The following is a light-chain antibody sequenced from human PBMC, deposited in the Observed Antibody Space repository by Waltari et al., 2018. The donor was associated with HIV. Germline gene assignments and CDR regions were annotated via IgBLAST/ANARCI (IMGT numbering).Light chain of an antibody. CDR1: QSISNW. Sequence: DIQMTQSPSTLSASVGDRVTITCRASQSISNWLAWYQQKPGKAPKLLIYKASSLESGVPSSFSGSGSGTEFTLTISSLQADDFATYYCQQYNSYPYTFGQGTKLEIK. CDR2: KAS. CDR3: QQYNSYPYT. V-gene: IGKV1-5*03. J-gene: IGKJ2*01.